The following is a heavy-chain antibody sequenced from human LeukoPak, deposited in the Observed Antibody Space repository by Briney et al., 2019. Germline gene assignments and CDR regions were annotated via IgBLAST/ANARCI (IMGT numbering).Heavy chain of an antibody. V-gene: IGHV3-74*01. CDR3: AKDGQNHVYDFWSRYHTWFDP. D-gene: IGHD3-3*01. Sequence: GGSLRLSCEASGFTFSSYWMHWVRQAPGKGLVWVSRISTDVSTTTYADSVKGRVTISRDNAKNTAYLQMNSLRAEDTSVYSCAKDGQNHVYDFWSRYHTWFDPWGQGPLVTVCS. CDR1: GFTFSSYW. CDR2: ISTDVSTT. J-gene: IGHJ5*02.